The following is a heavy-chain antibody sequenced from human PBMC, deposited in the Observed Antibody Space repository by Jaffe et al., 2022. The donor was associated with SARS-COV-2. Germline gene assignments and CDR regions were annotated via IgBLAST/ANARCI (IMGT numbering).Heavy chain of an antibody. D-gene: IGHD7-27*01. CDR1: GGSISSYY. CDR2: IYYSGST. J-gene: IGHJ6*02. V-gene: IGHV4-59*01. CDR3: ARSLGLLGKYYYGMDV. Sequence: QVQLQESGPGLVKPSETLSLTCTVSGGSISSYYWSWIRQPPGKGLEWIGYIYYSGSTNYNPSLKSRVTISVDTSKNQFSLKLSSVTAADTAVYYCARSLGLLGKYYYGMDVWGQGTTVTVSS.